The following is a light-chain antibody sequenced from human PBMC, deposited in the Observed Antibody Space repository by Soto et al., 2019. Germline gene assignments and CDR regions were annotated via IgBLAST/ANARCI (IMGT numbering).Light chain of an antibody. CDR3: AIWDDSLTAWV. CDR2: SNN. Sequence: QSVLTQPPSASGTPGQRVTISCSGGSSNIGTNTVNWYQQLPGTAPKLLIYSNNQRPSEVPDRYSGSKSGTSASLAISGLQSEDEADYCCAIWDDSLTAWVFGGGTKLTVL. J-gene: IGLJ3*02. V-gene: IGLV1-44*01. CDR1: SSNIGTNT.